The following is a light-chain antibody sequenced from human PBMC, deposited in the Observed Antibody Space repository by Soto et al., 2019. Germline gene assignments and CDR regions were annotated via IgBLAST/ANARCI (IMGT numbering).Light chain of an antibody. CDR3: QHYGSSPGT. CDR1: QTISTNY. J-gene: IGKJ2*01. CDR2: GSS. V-gene: IGKV3-20*01. Sequence: EIVLTQSPGTLSLSPGERATLSCRASQTISTNYLAWYQQTPGQAPRLLIYGSSSRATGIPDRFSASGSGTDFTLTISRLEPEDFAMYHCQHYGSSPGTFGQGTRLEIK.